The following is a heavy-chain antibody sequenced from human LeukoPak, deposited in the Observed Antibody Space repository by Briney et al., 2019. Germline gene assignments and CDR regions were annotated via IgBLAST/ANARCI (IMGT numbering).Heavy chain of an antibody. CDR1: GFTFGDYY. Sequence: VGSLRLYCAAPGFTFGDYYMNLIPQAPRKGLQLVSYITSRSSSKNYADSVQGRFTISRDNAKNSLFLQMDSLRAEDTAVYYCARGFCSGSSCNYYYGMDVWGQGTTVTVSS. CDR3: ARGFCSGSSCNYYYGMDV. V-gene: IGHV3-11*03. CDR2: ITSRSSSK. J-gene: IGHJ6*02. D-gene: IGHD2-15*01.